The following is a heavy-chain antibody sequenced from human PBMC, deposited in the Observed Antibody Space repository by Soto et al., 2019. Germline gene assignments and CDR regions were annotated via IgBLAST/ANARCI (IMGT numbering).Heavy chain of an antibody. V-gene: IGHV1-69*13. J-gene: IGHJ6*02. D-gene: IGHD6-13*01. CDR1: GGTFSSYA. CDR3: ARAWGYSSSWYTLRYGMDV. Sequence: SVKVSCKASGGTFSSYAISWVRQAPGQGLEWMGGIIPIFGTSNYAQKFQGRVTITADESTSTAYMELSSLRSEDTAVYYCARAWGYSSSWYTLRYGMDVWGQGTTVTVSS. CDR2: IIPIFGTS.